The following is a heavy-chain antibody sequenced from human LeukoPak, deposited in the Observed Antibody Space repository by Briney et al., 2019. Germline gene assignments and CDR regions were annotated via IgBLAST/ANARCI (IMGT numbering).Heavy chain of an antibody. CDR3: AKGYCSSTSCYHNAEYFQH. J-gene: IGHJ1*01. CDR2: ISWDGGST. Sequence: GGSLRLSCAASGFTFDDYAMHWVRQAPGKGLEWVSLISWDGGSTYYADSVKGRFTISRDNSKNSLYLQMNSLRAEDTALYYCAKGYCSSTSCYHNAEYFQHWGQGTLVTVSS. V-gene: IGHV3-43D*03. CDR1: GFTFDDYA. D-gene: IGHD2-2*01.